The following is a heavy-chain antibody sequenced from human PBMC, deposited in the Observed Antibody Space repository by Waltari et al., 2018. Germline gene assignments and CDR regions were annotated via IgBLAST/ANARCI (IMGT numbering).Heavy chain of an antibody. CDR1: GGSINSIISF. D-gene: IGHD2-2*02. V-gene: IGHV4-39*01. CDR2: LNNGGST. Sequence: QLQLQESGPGLVKPSETLSLTCTVSGGSINSIISFWGWLRQPPGKGLEWSGSLNNGGSTYYNASLRSRVTISLDTSKNQFSLKVNSVTAADTAVYYCARHESYTTRDYWGQGTLVTVSS. J-gene: IGHJ4*02. CDR3: ARHESYTTRDY.